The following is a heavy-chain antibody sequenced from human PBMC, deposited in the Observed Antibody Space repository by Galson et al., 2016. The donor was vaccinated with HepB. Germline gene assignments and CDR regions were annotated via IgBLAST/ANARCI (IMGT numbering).Heavy chain of an antibody. CDR1: GYSFTNYW. Sequence: QSGAEVKKPGESLQISCKSSGYSFTNYWIGWVRQMPGKGLEWMGIIYPGDSDTRYSPSFQGQVTISADKSISTVYLQWSSLKASDSAIYYCAREGCSTTSCYMGSFDYWGQGTLVTVSS. V-gene: IGHV5-51*03. CDR2: IYPGDSDT. J-gene: IGHJ4*02. D-gene: IGHD2-2*02. CDR3: AREGCSTTSCYMGSFDY.